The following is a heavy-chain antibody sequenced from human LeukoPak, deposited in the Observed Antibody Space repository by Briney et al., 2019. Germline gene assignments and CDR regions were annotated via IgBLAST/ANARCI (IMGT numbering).Heavy chain of an antibody. CDR3: ARESGLYCSSPSCFRLGLGY. J-gene: IGHJ4*02. CDR1: GFTLSSYW. Sequence: GGSLRLSCAASGFTLSSYWMHWVRQAPRKGLVWVSRINSDGSSTRYADSVKGRFTISRDNAKNTLYLRMNSLRAEDTAVYYCARESGLYCSSPSCFRLGLGYWGQGTLVTVSS. CDR2: INSDGSST. D-gene: IGHD2-2*01. V-gene: IGHV3-74*01.